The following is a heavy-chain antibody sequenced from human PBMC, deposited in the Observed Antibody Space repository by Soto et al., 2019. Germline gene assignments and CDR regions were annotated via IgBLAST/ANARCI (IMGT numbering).Heavy chain of an antibody. CDR3: ARDMGFGLSDY. J-gene: IGHJ4*02. D-gene: IGHD3-10*01. CDR2: INAGNGNT. CDR1: GYTFTHYA. V-gene: IGHV1-3*01. Sequence: ASVKVSCKASGYTFTHYAIDWVRQAPGQRLEWMGWINAGNGNTKYSQKFLGRVTITRDTSASTAYMELSSLRSEDTAVYYCARDMGFGLSDYWGQGILVTVSS.